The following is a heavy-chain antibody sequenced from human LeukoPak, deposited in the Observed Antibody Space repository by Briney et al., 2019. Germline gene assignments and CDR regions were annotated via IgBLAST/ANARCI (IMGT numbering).Heavy chain of an antibody. D-gene: IGHD2-2*01. Sequence: SETLSLTCTVSGGSISSGSYYWTWIRQPAGKGLESIGRIYTSGSTNYNPSLKSRVTISVDTSKNQFSLKLSSVTAADTAVYYCATIVVPAANDYFYMDVWGKGTTVTVSS. CDR1: GGSISSGSYY. CDR3: ATIVVPAANDYFYMDV. J-gene: IGHJ6*03. CDR2: IYTSGST. V-gene: IGHV4-61*02.